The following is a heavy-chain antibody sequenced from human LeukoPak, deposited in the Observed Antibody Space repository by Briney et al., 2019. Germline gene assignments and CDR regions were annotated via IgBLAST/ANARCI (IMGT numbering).Heavy chain of an antibody. J-gene: IGHJ4*02. D-gene: IGHD5-18*01. CDR3: ARDDLFTIYSYGYFDY. CDR2: ISYDGSNK. CDR1: GFTFSSYA. V-gene: IGHV3-30-3*01. Sequence: GGSLRLSCAASGFTFSSYAMHWVRQAPGKGLEWVAVISYDGSNKYYADSVKGRFTISRDNAKNSLYLQMNSLRAEDTAVYYCARDDLFTIYSYGYFDYWGQGTLVTVSS.